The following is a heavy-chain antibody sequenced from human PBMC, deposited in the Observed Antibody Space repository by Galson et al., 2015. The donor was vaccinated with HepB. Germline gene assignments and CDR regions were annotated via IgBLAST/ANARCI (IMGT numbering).Heavy chain of an antibody. CDR1: GFTFSSYA. D-gene: IGHD6-19*01. J-gene: IGHJ4*02. CDR2: ISGSGGST. CDR3: AIRSSGGYTGEYYFDY. V-gene: IGHV3-23*01. Sequence: SLRLSCAASGFTFSSYAMSWVRQAPGKGLEWVSAISGSGGSTYYADSVKGRFTISRDTSKNTLYLQMNSLRAEDTAVYYCAIRSSGGYTGEYYFDYWGQGTLVPISS.